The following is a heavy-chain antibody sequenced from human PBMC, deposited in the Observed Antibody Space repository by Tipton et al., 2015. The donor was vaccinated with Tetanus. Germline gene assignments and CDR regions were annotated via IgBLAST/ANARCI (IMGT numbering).Heavy chain of an antibody. CDR3: ARTWGVWVTSIDAFDI. D-gene: IGHD3-16*01. V-gene: IGHV4-4*07. Sequence: GLVKPSETLSLTCSVSGDSISSFYWSWIRQPAGKGLEWIGRIYTSGSTNYNPSLKSRVTMSVDTSKRQFSLKLSSVTAADTAVYYCARTWGVWVTSIDAFDIWGQGTKVAVSS. CDR1: GDSISSFY. J-gene: IGHJ3*02. CDR2: IYTSGST.